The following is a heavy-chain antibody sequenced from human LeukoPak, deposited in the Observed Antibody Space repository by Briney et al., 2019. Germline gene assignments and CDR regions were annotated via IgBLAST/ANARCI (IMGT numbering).Heavy chain of an antibody. D-gene: IGHD3/OR15-3a*01. Sequence: SETLSLTCTVSGASINTYYWSWIRQPPGKGLEWIGYIYSSGSTYYNPSLKSRVTISVDTSKNQFSLKLSSVTAADTAFYYCTRRRWTFDYWGQGTLVTVSS. J-gene: IGHJ4*02. V-gene: IGHV4-59*08. CDR3: TRRRWTFDY. CDR2: IYSSGST. CDR1: GASINTYY.